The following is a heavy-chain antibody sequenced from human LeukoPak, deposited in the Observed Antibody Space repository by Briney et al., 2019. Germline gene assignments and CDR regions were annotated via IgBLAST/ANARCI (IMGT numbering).Heavy chain of an antibody. V-gene: IGHV4-39*01. CDR2: IYYSGST. CDR3: ARHLYDSSGYYGLDYFDY. D-gene: IGHD3-22*01. Sequence: SETLSLTCTVSGGSISSSSYYWGWIRQPPGKGLEWIGSIYYSGSTYYHPSLKSRVTISVDTSKNQFSLKLSSVTAADTAVYYCARHLYDSSGYYGLDYFDYWGQGTLVTVSS. CDR1: GGSISSSSYY. J-gene: IGHJ4*02.